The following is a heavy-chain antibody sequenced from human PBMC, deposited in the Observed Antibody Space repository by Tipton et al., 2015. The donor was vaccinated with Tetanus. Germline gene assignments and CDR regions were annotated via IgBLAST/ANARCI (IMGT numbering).Heavy chain of an antibody. D-gene: IGHD3-10*01. Sequence: VQLVQSGGGVVQPERSLRLSCAASGITINGYWMIWVRQAPGKGLERVANIKEDASEIHYVDSVRGRFTISRDNAENSLFLQMNSLRAEDTAVYYCARTSGYFRSGAYIDVWGRGTLVTVSS. CDR1: GITINGYW. CDR2: IKEDASEI. CDR3: ARTSGYFRSGAYIDV. J-gene: IGHJ2*01. V-gene: IGHV3-7*03.